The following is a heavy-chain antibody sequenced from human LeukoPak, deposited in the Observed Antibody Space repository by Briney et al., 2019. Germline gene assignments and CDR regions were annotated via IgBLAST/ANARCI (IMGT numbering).Heavy chain of an antibody. CDR1: GGSLNGYY. J-gene: IGHJ4*02. CDR3: ARVSGYCSDGVCRFDY. Sequence: SETLSLTCAVYGGSLNGYYWSWIRQPPGKGLEWIGEIDDSGITNYRPSLKSRVTISVDTSKNQLSLKLSSVTAADTAVYYCARVSGYCSDGVCRFDYWGQGTLVTVSS. D-gene: IGHD2-8*01. CDR2: IDDSGIT. V-gene: IGHV4-34*01.